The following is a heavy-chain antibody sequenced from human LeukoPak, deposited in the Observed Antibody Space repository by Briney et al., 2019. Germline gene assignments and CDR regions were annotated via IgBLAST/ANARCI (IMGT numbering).Heavy chain of an antibody. D-gene: IGHD6-13*01. CDR2: ISSSSSYI. Sequence: PGGSLRLSCAASGFTFSSYSMNWVRQAPGKGLEWVSSISSSSSYIYYADSVKGRFTISRDNAKNSLYLQMNSLRAEDTAVYYCARGEYPNPLAAAGINQRFDYWGQGTLVTVSS. V-gene: IGHV3-21*01. CDR3: ARGEYPNPLAAAGINQRFDY. CDR1: GFTFSSYS. J-gene: IGHJ4*02.